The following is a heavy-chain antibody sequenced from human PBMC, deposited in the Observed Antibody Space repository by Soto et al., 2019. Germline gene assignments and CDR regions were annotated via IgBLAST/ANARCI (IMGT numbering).Heavy chain of an antibody. J-gene: IGHJ4*02. CDR1: GGIFRTYA. Sequence: QVQLVQSGAEVKNPGSSVKVSCKASGGIFRTYAISWLRQAPGQGLEWMGGIIPTFGTPNYAQRFQGRVTITADESTSTAYMELSRLRSEDTAVYYCARDRDDYGSGNYYNRIDFWGQGTLVTVSS. CDR3: ARDRDDYGSGNYYNRIDF. D-gene: IGHD3-10*01. V-gene: IGHV1-69*01. CDR2: IIPTFGTP.